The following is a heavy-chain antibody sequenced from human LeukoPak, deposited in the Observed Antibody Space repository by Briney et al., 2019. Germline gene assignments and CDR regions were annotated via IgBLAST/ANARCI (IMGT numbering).Heavy chain of an antibody. V-gene: IGHV3-7*01. J-gene: IGHJ4*02. Sequence: PAGSLRLSCAASVFIFSSYWMSWVRQGPGKGLKWVANIKQDGSEKYYVDSVKGRFTISRDNAKNSLYLEMNSLRAEDTAVYYCARDIGDSSGYYGSYFDYWGQGTLVTVSS. CDR2: IKQDGSEK. D-gene: IGHD3-22*01. CDR3: ARDIGDSSGYYGSYFDY. CDR1: VFIFSSYW.